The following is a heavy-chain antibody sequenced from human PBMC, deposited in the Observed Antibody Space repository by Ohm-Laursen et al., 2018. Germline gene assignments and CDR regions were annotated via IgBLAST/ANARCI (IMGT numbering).Heavy chain of an antibody. D-gene: IGHD3-16*02. CDR1: GFTFSSYS. J-gene: IGHJ4*02. CDR2: ISSSSSYI. Sequence: SLRLSCAATGFTFSSYSMNWVRQAPGKGLEWVSSISSSSSYIYYADSVKGRFTISRDNAKNSLYLQMNSLRAEDTAVYYCARGGYDYVWGSYQYYFDYRGQGTLVTVSS. V-gene: IGHV3-21*01. CDR3: ARGGYDYVWGSYQYYFDY.